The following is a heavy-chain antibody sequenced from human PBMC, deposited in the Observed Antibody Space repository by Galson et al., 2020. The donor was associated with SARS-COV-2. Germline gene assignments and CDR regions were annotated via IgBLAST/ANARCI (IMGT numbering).Heavy chain of an antibody. CDR1: GFTLTDYW. J-gene: IGHJ3*02. CDR3: ARDTTPKYYIDNSHFYADAFDI. V-gene: IGHV3-7*03. CDR2: INEDGSEK. D-gene: IGHD3-22*01. Sequence: GGSLRLSCAASGFTLTDYWMTWVRRAPGKGLEWVANINEDGSEKNYVDSVRGRFTISRDNAKNSLYLEINSLRAEDTAVFYCARDTTPKYYIDNSHFYADAFDIWGQGTMVTVSS.